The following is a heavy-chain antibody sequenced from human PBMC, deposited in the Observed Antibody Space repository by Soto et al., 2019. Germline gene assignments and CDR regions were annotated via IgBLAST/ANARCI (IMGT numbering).Heavy chain of an antibody. J-gene: IGHJ6*02. V-gene: IGHV1-69*08. CDR2: IIPIFGIA. CDR1: GGTFSRYS. Sequence: QVQLVQSGAEVKKPGSSVKVSCKASGGTFSRYSITWVRQAPGHGLEWIGRIIPIFGIASYAQKFQGRVTITAHESTSTANMELSSLRADHAAVYYCAREDRDRETGLVPAAIDGMDVWGQGTTVTVSS. D-gene: IGHD2-2*01. CDR3: AREDRDRETGLVPAAIDGMDV.